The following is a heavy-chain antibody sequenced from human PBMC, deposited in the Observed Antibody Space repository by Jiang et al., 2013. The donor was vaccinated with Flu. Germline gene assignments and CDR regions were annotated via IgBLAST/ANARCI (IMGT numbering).Heavy chain of an antibody. CDR2: IYYSGST. J-gene: IGHJ6*02. D-gene: IGHD3-22*01. Sequence: LLKPSETLSLTCTVSGGSVSSGSHYRSWIRQPPGKGLEWIGYIYYSGSTKYNPSLKSRVTMSVDMSKNEFSLKLRSVTAADTAVYYCASSFDSSGYSEIGDYYYYSLDVWGQGTSVTVSS. CDR1: GGSVSSGSHY. CDR3: ASSFDSSGYSEIGDYYYYSLDV. V-gene: IGHV4-61*01.